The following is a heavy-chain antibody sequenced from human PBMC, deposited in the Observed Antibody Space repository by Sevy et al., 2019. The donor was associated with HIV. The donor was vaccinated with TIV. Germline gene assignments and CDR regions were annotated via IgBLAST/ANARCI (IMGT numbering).Heavy chain of an antibody. CDR3: AREVVRGVIIPPPAFDY. J-gene: IGHJ4*02. D-gene: IGHD3-10*01. CDR2: IYTSGST. Sequence: SETLSLTCTVSGGSISSYYWSWIRQPAGKGLEWIGRIYTSGSTNYNPSLKSRVSMSVDTSKNQFSLKLGSVTAADTAVYYCAREVVRGVIIPPPAFDYWGQGTLVTVSS. CDR1: GGSISSYY. V-gene: IGHV4-4*07.